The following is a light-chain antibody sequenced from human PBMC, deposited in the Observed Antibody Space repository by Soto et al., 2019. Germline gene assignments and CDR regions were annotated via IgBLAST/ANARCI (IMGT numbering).Light chain of an antibody. J-gene: IGKJ1*01. CDR2: GAS. Sequence: IVMVQSPATLSVSPGERATLSCRASRSVSSSYLAWYQQKPGQRPRLLIYGASSRATGIPDRFRGSGSGTDFTLTISGLEPEDCAVYYCQQYDSSVRTFGQGTKVEI. CDR3: QQYDSSVRT. V-gene: IGKV3-20*01. CDR1: RSVSSSY.